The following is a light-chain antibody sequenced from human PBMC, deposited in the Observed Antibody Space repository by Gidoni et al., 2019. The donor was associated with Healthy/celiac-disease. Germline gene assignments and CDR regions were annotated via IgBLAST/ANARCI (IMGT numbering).Light chain of an antibody. CDR2: LGS. Sequence: DIVMTQSSLSLPVTPGEPASISCRSSQSLMHSNGYNYLDWYLQKPGQSPQLLIYLGSTRASGVPDRFSGSGSGTDFTLKISRVEAEDVGVYYCMQALQTRVTFGGGTKVEIK. V-gene: IGKV2-28*01. CDR3: MQALQTRVT. CDR1: QSLMHSNGYNY. J-gene: IGKJ4*01.